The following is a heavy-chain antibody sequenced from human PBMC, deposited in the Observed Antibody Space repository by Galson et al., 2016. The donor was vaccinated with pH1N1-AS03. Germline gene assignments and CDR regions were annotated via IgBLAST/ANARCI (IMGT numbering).Heavy chain of an antibody. J-gene: IGHJ6*02. D-gene: IGHD2-2*01. CDR3: ARDRTVVAASIIYYYGMDV. Sequence: SLRLSCAVSGFTFGGHWMSWVRQAPGKGLEWVANINKDGNEKYYVDSVKGRFAISRDNAKNSLYLQMNSLRAEDTAVYYCARDRTVVAASIIYYYGMDVWGQGTTVTVSS. CDR1: GFTFGGHW. V-gene: IGHV3-7*03. CDR2: INKDGNEK.